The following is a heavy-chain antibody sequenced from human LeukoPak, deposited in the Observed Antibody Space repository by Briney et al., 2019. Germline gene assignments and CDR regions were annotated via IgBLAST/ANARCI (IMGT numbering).Heavy chain of an antibody. Sequence: GGPLRLSCAASGFTFSTYAMNWVRQAPVKGLEWVSTIGGGGPTTDYADSVKDRFTISRDNSKNTLYLQMNSLRAEDTAVYFCARGFLGGTDQYFDSWGQGTLVTVSS. CDR1: GFTFSTYA. D-gene: IGHD6-19*01. V-gene: IGHV3-23*01. J-gene: IGHJ4*02. CDR2: IGGGGPTT. CDR3: ARGFLGGTDQYFDS.